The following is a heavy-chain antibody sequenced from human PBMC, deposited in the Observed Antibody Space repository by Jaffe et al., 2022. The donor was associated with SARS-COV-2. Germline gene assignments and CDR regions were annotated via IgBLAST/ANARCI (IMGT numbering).Heavy chain of an antibody. CDR1: GGSISSGSYY. Sequence: QVQLQESGPGLVKPSQTLSLTCTVSGGSISSGSYYWSWIRQPAGKGLEWIGRIYTSGSTNYNPSLKSRVTISVDTSKNQFSLKLSSVTAADTAVYYCHHHRYCSGGSCFKGDFDYWGQGTLVTVSS. CDR3: HHHRYCSGGSCFKGDFDY. CDR2: IYTSGST. V-gene: IGHV4-61*02. D-gene: IGHD2-15*01. J-gene: IGHJ4*02.